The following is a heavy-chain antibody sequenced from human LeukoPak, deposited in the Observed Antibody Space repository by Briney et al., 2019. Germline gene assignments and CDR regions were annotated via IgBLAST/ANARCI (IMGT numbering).Heavy chain of an antibody. Sequence: GASVKVSCKASGGTFSSYAISWVRQAPGQGLEWMGGIIPIFGTANYAQKFQGRVTITADKSTSTAYMELSSLRSEDTAVYYCAGADGSSSNAAFDYWGQGTLVTVSS. D-gene: IGHD6-6*01. CDR2: IIPIFGTA. CDR1: GGTFSSYA. J-gene: IGHJ4*02. CDR3: AGADGSSSNAAFDY. V-gene: IGHV1-69*06.